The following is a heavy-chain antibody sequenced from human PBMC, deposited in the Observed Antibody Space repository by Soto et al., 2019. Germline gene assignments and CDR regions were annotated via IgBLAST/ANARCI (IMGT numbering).Heavy chain of an antibody. V-gene: IGHV3-33*01. CDR1: GFRFGPSG. Sequence: LVESGGGVAQPGRSLRLSCATSGFRFGPSGMHWVRQAPGKGLEWVAIIWNDGSTTYYADSVRDRFTISRDNSENTLYRQMNSLRDEDTAVYYCARDGSHYDVDYWGQGTLVTVSS. J-gene: IGHJ4*02. CDR3: ARDGSHYDVDY. CDR2: IWNDGSTT. D-gene: IGHD4-4*01.